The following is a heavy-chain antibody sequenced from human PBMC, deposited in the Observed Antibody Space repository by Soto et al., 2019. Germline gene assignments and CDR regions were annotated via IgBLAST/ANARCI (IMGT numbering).Heavy chain of an antibody. CDR1: GGTFSSYA. CDR2: IIPIFGTA. D-gene: IGHD5-12*01. Sequence: ASVKVSCKSSGGTFSSYAISWVRQAPGQGLEWMGGIIPIFGTANYAQKFQGRVTITADESTSTAYMELSSLRSEDTAVYYCAASYDYVADIWGQGTMVTVSS. CDR3: AASYDYVADI. J-gene: IGHJ3*02. V-gene: IGHV1-69*13.